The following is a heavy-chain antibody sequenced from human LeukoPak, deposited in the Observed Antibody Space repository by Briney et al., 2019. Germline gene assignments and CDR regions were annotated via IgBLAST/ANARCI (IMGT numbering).Heavy chain of an antibody. CDR1: GYTLTELS. V-gene: IGHV1-24*01. D-gene: IGHD6-19*01. CDR2: FDTEDGET. Sequence: ASVKVSCKVSGYTLTELSMHWVRQAPGKGHEWMGGFDTEDGETIYAQKFQGRVTMTENTSTDTAYMELSSLRSEDTAVYYCATRPTYWGIAVAAAGEGVYFDYWGQGTLVTVSS. CDR3: ATRPTYWGIAVAAAGEGVYFDY. J-gene: IGHJ4*02.